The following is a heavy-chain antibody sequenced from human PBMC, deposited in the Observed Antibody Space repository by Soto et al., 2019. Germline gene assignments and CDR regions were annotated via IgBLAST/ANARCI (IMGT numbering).Heavy chain of an antibody. Sequence: GGSLRLSCAAFGLTLSTSSMNWVRQAPGRGLEWISYIRGHTSVTAYADSVKGRFTISRDSAKNSLYLQMDSLRVEDTAVYYCAKDRWGLVSYYYGMDVWGQGTTVTVSS. CDR1: GLTLSTSS. V-gene: IGHV3-48*01. CDR3: AKDRWGLVSYYYGMDV. CDR2: IRGHTSVT. J-gene: IGHJ6*02. D-gene: IGHD3-16*01.